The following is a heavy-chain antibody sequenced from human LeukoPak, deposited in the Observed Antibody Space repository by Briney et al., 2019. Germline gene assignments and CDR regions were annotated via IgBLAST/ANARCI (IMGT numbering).Heavy chain of an antibody. D-gene: IGHD2-2*02. CDR2: ISGSGGST. CDR1: GFTFSSYA. J-gene: IGHJ4*02. CDR3: AKDTRYCSSTSCYTFDY. V-gene: IGHV3-23*01. Sequence: PGGSLRLSCAASGFTFSSYAMSWVRQAPGKGLEWVSAISGSGGSTYYADFLKGRFTISRDNSKNTLYLQMNSLRAEDTAVYYCAKDTRYCSSTSCYTFDYWGQGTLVTVSS.